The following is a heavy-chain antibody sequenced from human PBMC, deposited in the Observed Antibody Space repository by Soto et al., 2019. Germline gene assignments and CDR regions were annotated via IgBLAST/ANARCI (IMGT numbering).Heavy chain of an antibody. V-gene: IGHV4-34*01. CDR3: ARFRRNYYCGSVTTIADRGLNYYYYGMDV. Sequence: SETLSLTCAVYGGSFSGYYWSWIRQPPGKGLEWIGEINHSGSTNYNPSLKSRVTISVDTSKNQFSLKLSSVTAADTAVYYCARFRRNYYCGSVTTIADRGLNYYYYGMDVWGQGTTVTVSS. CDR2: INHSGST. D-gene: IGHD3-10*01. CDR1: GGSFSGYY. J-gene: IGHJ6*02.